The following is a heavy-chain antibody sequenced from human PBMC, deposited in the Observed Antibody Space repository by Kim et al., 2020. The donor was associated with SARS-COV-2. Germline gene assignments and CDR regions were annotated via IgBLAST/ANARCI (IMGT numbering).Heavy chain of an antibody. V-gene: IGHV1-18*01. CDR1: GYTFTSYG. Sequence: ASVKVSCKASGYTFTSYGISWVRQAPGQGLEWMGWISAYNGNTNYAQKLQGRVTMTTDTSTSTAYMELRSLRSDDTAVYYCAGTGYCSGGSCESWFDPWGQGTLVTVSS. CDR2: ISAYNGNT. J-gene: IGHJ5*02. CDR3: AGTGYCSGGSCESWFDP. D-gene: IGHD2-15*01.